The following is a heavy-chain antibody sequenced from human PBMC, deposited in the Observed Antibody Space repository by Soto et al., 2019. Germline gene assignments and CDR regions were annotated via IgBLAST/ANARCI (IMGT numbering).Heavy chain of an antibody. D-gene: IGHD5-12*01. CDR1: GFTFSSYA. CDR3: ARGGGYTGYGMDY. V-gene: IGHV3-23*01. J-gene: IGHJ4*02. CDR2: ISGSGGST. Sequence: PGGSLRLSCAASGFTFSSYAMCWVRQAPGKGLEWVSAISGSGGSTYYADSVKGRFTISRDNAKKSLFLQMNSLRSEDTAVYYCARGGGYTGYGMDYWGQGTLVTVSS.